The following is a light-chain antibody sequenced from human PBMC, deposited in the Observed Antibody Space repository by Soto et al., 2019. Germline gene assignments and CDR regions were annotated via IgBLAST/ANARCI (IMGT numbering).Light chain of an antibody. V-gene: IGLV6-57*04. J-gene: IGLJ3*02. CDR2: EDD. CDR1: SGSIDSNY. CDR3: QAYDRSTRHWV. Sequence: NFMLTQPHSLSESPGKTVTISCTRSSGSIDSNYVQWYQQRPGSAPTTVIYEDDQRPAGVPDRFSGSIDSSSNSASLTVSGRRTEDEADDYCQAYDRSTRHWVVGGGTKLTVL.